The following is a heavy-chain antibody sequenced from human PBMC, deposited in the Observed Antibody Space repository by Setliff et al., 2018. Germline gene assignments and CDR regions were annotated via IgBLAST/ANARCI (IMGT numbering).Heavy chain of an antibody. V-gene: IGHV1-46*03. CDR3: ARDRFYNSWSGTSITAPHDAFDI. Sequence: ASVKVSCKASGYTLSKYYMHWVRQAPGQGLEWMGIINPSGGLTKYAQKFQGRVTMTSDTSTNTVYSEVSSLRSEDTAVYFCARDRFYNSWSGTSITAPHDAFDIWGQGTMVTVSS. J-gene: IGHJ3*02. CDR2: INPSGGLT. D-gene: IGHD3-3*01. CDR1: GYTLSKYY.